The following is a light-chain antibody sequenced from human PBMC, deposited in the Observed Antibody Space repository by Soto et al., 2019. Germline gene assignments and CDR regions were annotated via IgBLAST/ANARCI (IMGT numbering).Light chain of an antibody. Sequence: EIVMTHSPATLSVSPGERATLSCRASQSVSSNLAWYQQKPGQAPRLLIYGASTRATGIPARISGSGSGTEFTLTITSLQSEDFAVYYCQQYNKWRTFGQGTKVDNK. J-gene: IGKJ1*01. CDR1: QSVSSN. CDR2: GAS. CDR3: QQYNKWRT. V-gene: IGKV3-15*01.